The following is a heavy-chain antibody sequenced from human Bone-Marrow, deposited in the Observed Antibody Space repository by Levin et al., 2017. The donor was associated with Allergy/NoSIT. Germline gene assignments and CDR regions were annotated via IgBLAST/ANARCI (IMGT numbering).Heavy chain of an antibody. CDR2: INHSGST. V-gene: IGHV4-34*01. J-gene: IGHJ5*02. D-gene: IGHD3-9*01. CDR3: ARGQHFDWSLHIDP. CDR1: GGSFSGYY. Sequence: SQTLSLTCAVYGGSFSGYYWSWIRQPPGKGLEWIGEINHSGSTNYNPSLKSRVTISVDTSKNQFSLKLSSVTAADTAVYYCARGQHFDWSLHIDPWGQGTLVTVSS.